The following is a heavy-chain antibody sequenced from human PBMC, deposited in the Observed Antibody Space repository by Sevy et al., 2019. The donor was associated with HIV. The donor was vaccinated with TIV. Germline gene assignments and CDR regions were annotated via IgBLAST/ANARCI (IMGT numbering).Heavy chain of an antibody. Sequence: GGSLRLSCAASGFIFSSYWMSWVHQAPGKGLEWVANINQDGSEKHYADSVKGRFSISRDNAKNSLYVQMKSLRADDTAVYYCARGGCSSTRCYQVGDWFDSWGQGALVTVSS. J-gene: IGHJ5*01. CDR1: GFIFSSYW. CDR2: INQDGSEK. V-gene: IGHV3-7*01. CDR3: ARGGCSSTRCYQVGDWFDS. D-gene: IGHD2-2*01.